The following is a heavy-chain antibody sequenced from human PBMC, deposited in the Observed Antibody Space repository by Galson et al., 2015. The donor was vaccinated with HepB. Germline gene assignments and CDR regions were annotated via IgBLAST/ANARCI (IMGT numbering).Heavy chain of an antibody. CDR2: ISYDGSNK. CDR1: GFTFSSYA. D-gene: IGHD5-18*01. CDR3: AREGRIQLWGGVDY. V-gene: IGHV3-30-3*01. Sequence: SLRLSCAASGFTFSSYAMHWVRQAPGKGLEWVAVISYDGSNKYYADSVKGRFTISRDNSKNTLYLQMNSLRAEDTAVYYCAREGRIQLWGGVDYWGQGTLVTVSS. J-gene: IGHJ4*02.